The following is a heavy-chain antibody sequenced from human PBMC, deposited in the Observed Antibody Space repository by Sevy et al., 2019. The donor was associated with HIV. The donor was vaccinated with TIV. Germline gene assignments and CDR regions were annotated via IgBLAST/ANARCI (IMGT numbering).Heavy chain of an antibody. D-gene: IGHD3-9*01. CDR1: GFTFRSYG. J-gene: IGHJ3*02. CDR2: IWYDGTNQ. V-gene: IGHV3-30*02. Sequence: GGSLRLSCAASGFTFRSYGMHWVRQAPGKGLEWAAFIWYDGTNQYYVDSVKGRFTISRDNSKDTLYLQMNSLRAEDTAVYYCAKDRSRRYYDILTGYFKGDALDIWGQGTMVTVSS. CDR3: AKDRSRRYYDILTGYFKGDALDI.